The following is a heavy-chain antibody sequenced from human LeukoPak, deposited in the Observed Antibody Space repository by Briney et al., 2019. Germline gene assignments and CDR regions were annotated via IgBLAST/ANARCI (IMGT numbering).Heavy chain of an antibody. Sequence: GGSLRLSCAASGFTFRNYWMSWVRQAPGKGLESVSNIRQDGSEINYVDSVKGRFTISRDDAKTSLYLQMNSLRAEDTALYYCARLSTVDFWSPFDYWGQGTLVTVSS. J-gene: IGHJ4*02. D-gene: IGHD3-3*01. CDR2: IRQDGSEI. V-gene: IGHV3-7*05. CDR1: GFTFRNYW. CDR3: ARLSTVDFWSPFDY.